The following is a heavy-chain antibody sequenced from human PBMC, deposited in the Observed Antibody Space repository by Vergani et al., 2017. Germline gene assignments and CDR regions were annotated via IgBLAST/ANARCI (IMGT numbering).Heavy chain of an antibody. J-gene: IGHJ3*02. CDR1: GYTFTSYA. V-gene: IGHV7-4-1*02. D-gene: IGHD5-18*01. CDR2: INTNTGNP. CDR3: ARGSPVGYSYGYDAFDI. Sequence: QVQLVQSGSELKKPGASVKVSCKASGYTFTSYAMNWVRQAPGQGLEWMGWINTNTGNPTYAQGFTGRFVFSLDTSVSTAYLQISSLKAEDTAVYYCARGSPVGYSYGYDAFDIWGQGTMVTVSS.